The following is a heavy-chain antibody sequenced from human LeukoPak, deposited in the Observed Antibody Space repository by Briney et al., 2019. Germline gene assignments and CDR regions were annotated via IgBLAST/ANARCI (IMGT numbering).Heavy chain of an antibody. CDR1: GFTFSSYA. CDR2: ISGSSGST. J-gene: IGHJ4*02. Sequence: GGSLRLSCAASGFTFSSYAMSWVRQAPGKGLEWVSAISGSSGSTYYADSVKGRFTISRDNSKNTLDLQMNSLRAEGTAVYYCARASSLRYFDGLFDYWGQGTLVTVSS. V-gene: IGHV3-23*01. D-gene: IGHD3-9*01. CDR3: ARASSLRYFDGLFDY.